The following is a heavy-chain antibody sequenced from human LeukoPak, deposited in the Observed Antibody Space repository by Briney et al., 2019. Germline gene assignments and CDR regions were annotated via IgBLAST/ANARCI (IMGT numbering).Heavy chain of an antibody. CDR2: IYYSGST. CDR3: ARGEATVTTSIDY. V-gene: IGHV4-59*01. D-gene: IGHD4-17*01. J-gene: IGHJ4*02. CDR1: GGSISSYY. Sequence: PSETLSLTCTVSGGSISSYYWSWIRQPPGKGLEWIGYIYYSGSTNYNPSLKSRVTISVDTSKNQFSLKLSSVTAADTAVYYCARGEATVTTSIDYWGQGTLVTVSS.